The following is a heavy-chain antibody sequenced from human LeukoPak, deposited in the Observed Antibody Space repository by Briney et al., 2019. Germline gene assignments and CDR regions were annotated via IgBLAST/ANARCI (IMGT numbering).Heavy chain of an antibody. J-gene: IGHJ4*02. CDR2: IYYTGST. CDR1: GGSMSTYY. Sequence: AETLSLTCTVSGGSMSTYYWTWIRQPPGKGLEWIGFIYYTGSTNYNPSLKSRVTISVDTSKNQFSLKLSSVTAADTAVYYCAGMRITTPTVRTLDYWGQGTLVTVCS. V-gene: IGHV4-59*01. CDR3: AGMRITTPTVRTLDY. D-gene: IGHD1-14*01.